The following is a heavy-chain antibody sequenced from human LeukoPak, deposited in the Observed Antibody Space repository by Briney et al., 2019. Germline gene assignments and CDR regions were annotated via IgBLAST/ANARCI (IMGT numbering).Heavy chain of an antibody. J-gene: IGHJ4*02. Sequence: GGSLRLSCAASGFTFSSYAMSWVRQAPGKGLEWVSCISGSGGSTDYADSVKGRFTISRDNSKNTLYLQMNSLRAEDTAVYYCAKSGIWFGELLSHFDYWGQGTLVTVSS. CDR3: AKSGIWFGELLSHFDY. CDR2: ISGSGGST. D-gene: IGHD3-10*01. V-gene: IGHV3-23*01. CDR1: GFTFSSYA.